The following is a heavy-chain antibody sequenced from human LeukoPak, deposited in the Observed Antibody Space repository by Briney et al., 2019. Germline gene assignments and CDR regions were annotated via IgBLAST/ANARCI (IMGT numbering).Heavy chain of an antibody. J-gene: IGHJ3*02. CDR3: ARNSYYDNSGEGAFDI. CDR1: GGSLSPYY. D-gene: IGHD3-22*01. CDR2: IYSSGTT. V-gene: IGHV4-4*07. Sequence: PSETLSLTCTISGGSLSPYYWNWIRQPAGKGLEWIGRIYSSGTTNYNPSLRSRVSMSVDTSKNQFSLKLSSVIAADTAVYYCARNSYYDNSGEGAFDIWGQGTMVTVSS.